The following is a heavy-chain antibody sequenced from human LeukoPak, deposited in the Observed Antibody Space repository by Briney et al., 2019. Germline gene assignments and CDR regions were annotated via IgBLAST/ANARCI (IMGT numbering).Heavy chain of an antibody. CDR2: IYRGGDT. Sequence: GGSLRLSCAASGFNVSGNYMSWVRQAPGKGLECVSVIYRGGDTYYADSVKGRFTVSRDISKNTLYLQMNSLRAEDTAVYYCASISNWGQGILVTVSS. CDR1: GFNVSGNY. J-gene: IGHJ4*02. CDR3: ASISN. V-gene: IGHV3-53*01.